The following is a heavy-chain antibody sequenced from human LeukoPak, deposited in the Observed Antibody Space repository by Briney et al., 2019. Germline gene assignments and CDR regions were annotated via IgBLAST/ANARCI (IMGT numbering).Heavy chain of an antibody. J-gene: IGHJ3*02. Sequence: PSETLSLTCTVSGGSISSSSYYWGWIRQVPGKGLEWVAYIYNSGSTKYNPSLKSRVTISVDMSKNQVSLKLNSVTAADTAVYYCARQAYYYDNSAHRGEAFDIWGQGTMVTVSS. CDR1: GGSISSSSYY. CDR2: IYNSGST. CDR3: ARQAYYYDNSAHRGEAFDI. V-gene: IGHV4-61*05. D-gene: IGHD3-22*01.